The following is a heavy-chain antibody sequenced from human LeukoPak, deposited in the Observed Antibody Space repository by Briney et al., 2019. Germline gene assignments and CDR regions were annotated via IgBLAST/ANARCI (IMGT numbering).Heavy chain of an antibody. D-gene: IGHD3-9*01. V-gene: IGHV3-21*01. CDR1: GFTFSSYS. Sequence: GGSLRLSCAASGFTFSSYSMNWVRQAPGKGLEWVSSISSSSSYIYYADSAKGRFTISRDNAKNSLYLQMNSLRAEDTAVHYCARDGWNYDILTGTAPDYWGQGTLVTVSS. CDR3: ARDGWNYDILTGTAPDY. J-gene: IGHJ4*02. CDR2: ISSSSSYI.